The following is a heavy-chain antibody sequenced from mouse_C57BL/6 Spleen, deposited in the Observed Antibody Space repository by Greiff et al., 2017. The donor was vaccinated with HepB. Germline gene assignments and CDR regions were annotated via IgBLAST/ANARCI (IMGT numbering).Heavy chain of an antibody. CDR1: GYTFTSYW. CDR2: IDPSDSYT. J-gene: IGHJ2*01. Sequence: VQLQQSGAELVKPGASVKLSCKASGYTFTSYWMQWVKQRPGQGLEWIGEIDPSDSYTNYNQKFKGKAKLTVDTSSSTAYMQLSSLTSEDSAVYYCARPARGYFNYWGQGTTLTVSS. CDR3: ARPARGYFNY. V-gene: IGHV1-50*01.